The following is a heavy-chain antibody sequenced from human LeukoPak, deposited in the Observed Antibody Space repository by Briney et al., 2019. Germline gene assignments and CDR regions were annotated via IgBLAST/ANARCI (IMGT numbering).Heavy chain of an antibody. CDR3: ARAPYGSATNNYHMDV. Sequence: SETRSLTCTVSGGSISSYHWSWIRQPPGKGLEWIGFFYYSGSTNYNPSLKSRVTISVDTSKNQFSLKLSSVTAADTAVYYCARAPYGSATNNYHMDVWGKGTTVTVSS. CDR2: FYYSGST. D-gene: IGHD3-10*01. CDR1: GGSISSYH. V-gene: IGHV4-59*01. J-gene: IGHJ6*03.